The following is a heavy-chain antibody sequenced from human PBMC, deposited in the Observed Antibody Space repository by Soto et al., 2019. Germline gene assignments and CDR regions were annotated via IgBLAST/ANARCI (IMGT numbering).Heavy chain of an antibody. CDR1: GFTFSSYG. Sequence: GGSLRLSCAASGFTFSSYGMHWVRQAPGKGLEWVAVIWYDGSNKYYAASVQGRFTISRQNAKNSVYLQMNSLRAGDTAFYYCARGRSFSYDSTPPPMFDPWGQGTLVTVSS. CDR2: IWYDGSNK. V-gene: IGHV3-33*01. J-gene: IGHJ5*02. D-gene: IGHD3-10*01. CDR3: ARGRSFSYDSTPPPMFDP.